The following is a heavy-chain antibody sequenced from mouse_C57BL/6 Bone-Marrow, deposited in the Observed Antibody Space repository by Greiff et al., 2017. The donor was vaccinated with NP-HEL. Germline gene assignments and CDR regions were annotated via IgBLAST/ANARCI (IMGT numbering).Heavy chain of an antibody. V-gene: IGHV12-3*01. Sequence: VQLQQSGPGLVKPSQSLFLTCSITGFPITSGYYWIWLRQSPGKPLEWMGYITHSGDTFYNPSLPSPFSITRETSKNQFFLQLNSVTTEDTAMYYCAGDYDGYWYFDVGGTGTTVTVSA. CDR3: AGDYDGYWYFDV. D-gene: IGHD2-3*01. J-gene: IGHJ1*03. CDR1: GFPITSGYY. CDR2: ITHSGDT.